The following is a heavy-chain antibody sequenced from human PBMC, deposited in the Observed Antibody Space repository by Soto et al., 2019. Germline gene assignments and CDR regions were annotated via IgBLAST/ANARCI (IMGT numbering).Heavy chain of an antibody. CDR3: ARDKYCSGGSCRKNWFDP. CDR1: GGSISSSY. D-gene: IGHD2-15*01. V-gene: IGHV4-59*01. J-gene: IGHJ5*02. Sequence: SETLSLTCTVSGGSISSSYWSWIRQPPGKELEWLAYIYDDGSANYNPSLKSRATISSDMSKNQFSLKLTSVTAADTAVYYCARDKYCSGGSCRKNWFDPWGQGTLVTVSS. CDR2: IYDDGSA.